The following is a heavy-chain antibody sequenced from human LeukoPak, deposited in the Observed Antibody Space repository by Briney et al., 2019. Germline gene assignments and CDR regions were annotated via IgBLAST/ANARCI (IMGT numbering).Heavy chain of an antibody. CDR3: VKSATVTSFDY. CDR2: ISSNGGST. CDR1: GSIFRSYD. D-gene: IGHD4-17*01. Sequence: GGSLRLSCSASGSIFRSYDMHWVRQAPGKGLENVSAISSNGGSTYYADSLKGRFTISRDNSKNTLYLQMSSLRTEDTAVYYCVKSATVTSFDYWGQGTLVTVSS. J-gene: IGHJ4*02. V-gene: IGHV3-64D*09.